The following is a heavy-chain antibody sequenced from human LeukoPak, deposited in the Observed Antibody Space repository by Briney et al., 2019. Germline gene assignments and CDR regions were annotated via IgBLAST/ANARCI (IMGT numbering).Heavy chain of an antibody. J-gene: IGHJ4*02. CDR2: ISYDGSNK. Sequence: PGGSLRLSCAASGFTFSSYAMHWVRQAPGKGLEWVAVISYDGSNKYYADSVKGRFTISRDNSKNTLYLQMNSLRAEDTAVYYCASPMKTLGYSYVPFDYWGQGTLVTVSS. D-gene: IGHD5-18*01. CDR1: GFTFSSYA. V-gene: IGHV3-30-3*01. CDR3: ASPMKTLGYSYVPFDY.